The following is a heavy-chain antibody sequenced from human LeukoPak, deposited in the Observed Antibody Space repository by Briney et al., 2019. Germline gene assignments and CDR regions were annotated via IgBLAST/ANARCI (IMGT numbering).Heavy chain of an antibody. CDR1: GFTFSSYA. J-gene: IGHJ4*02. D-gene: IGHD4-17*01. Sequence: GGSLRLSCAASGFTFSSYAMRWVRQAPGKGLEWVSFISSTSSNIYYADSVKGRFTISRDNAKNSLYLQMNSLRAEDTAVYYCARDRLRDWGQGTLVTVSS. V-gene: IGHV3-21*01. CDR3: ARDRLRD. CDR2: ISSTSSNI.